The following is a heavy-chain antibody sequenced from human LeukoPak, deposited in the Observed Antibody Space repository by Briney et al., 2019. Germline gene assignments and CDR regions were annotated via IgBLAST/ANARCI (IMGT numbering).Heavy chain of an antibody. CDR2: INYSGST. D-gene: IGHD5-18*01. Sequence: SETLSLTCTVSGGSISSYYWSWIRQPPGKGLEWIGYINYSGSTNYNPSLKSRVTISVDTSKNQFSLKLSSVTAADTAVYYCARDLSYSYEDWGQGTLVTVSS. J-gene: IGHJ4*02. CDR3: ARDLSYSYED. CDR1: GGSISSYY. V-gene: IGHV4-59*12.